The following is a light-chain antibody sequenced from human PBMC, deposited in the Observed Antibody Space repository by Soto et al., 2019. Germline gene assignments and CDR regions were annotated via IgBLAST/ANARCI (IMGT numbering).Light chain of an antibody. J-gene: IGKJ1*01. CDR3: QQYNSDST. CDR1: QSISIW. Sequence: IQMTQSPSTLSASVGDRVTITCRASQSISIWLAWYQQKPGKAPKLLIYKASSLESEAPSRFRGRGSGTEFTLTINGLQPDDSETYYCQQYNSDSTFGQGTKVEIK. CDR2: KAS. V-gene: IGKV1-5*03.